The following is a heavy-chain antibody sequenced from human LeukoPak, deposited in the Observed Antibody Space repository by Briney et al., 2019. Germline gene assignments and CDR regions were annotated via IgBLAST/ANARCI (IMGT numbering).Heavy chain of an antibody. CDR1: GGAFSGYY. J-gene: IGHJ6*02. CDR2: INHSGST. Sequence: PSGTPSLPSAVSGGAFSGYYWSWIRQPPRKGLGGIGEINHSGSTNYNTSLKSRVTISVDTSKNQFSLKLSSVTAADTAVYYCARVPYSSGFVYYYYGMDVWGQGTTVTVSS. D-gene: IGHD6-19*01. V-gene: IGHV4-34*01. CDR3: ARVPYSSGFVYYYYGMDV.